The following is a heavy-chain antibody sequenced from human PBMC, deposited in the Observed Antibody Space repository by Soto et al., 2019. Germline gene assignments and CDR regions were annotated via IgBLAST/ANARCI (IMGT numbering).Heavy chain of an antibody. D-gene: IGHD2-2*01. CDR1: GFTFSNAW. V-gene: IGHV3-15*01. J-gene: IGHJ6*02. Sequence: GGSLRLSCTPSGFTFSNAWMSWVRQAPGKGLEWVGRIKSKTDGGTTDYAAPVKGRFTISRDDSKNTLYLQMNSLKTEDTAVYYCTAYQLLNIDRHYYSYGMEVWGQGTTVTVSS. CDR3: TAYQLLNIDRHYYSYGMEV. CDR2: IKSKTDGGTT.